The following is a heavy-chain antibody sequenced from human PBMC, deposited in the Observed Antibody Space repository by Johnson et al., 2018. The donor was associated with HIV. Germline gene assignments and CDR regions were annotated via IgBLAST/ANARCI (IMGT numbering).Heavy chain of an antibody. CDR1: GFTFRNAW. D-gene: IGHD4-17*01. J-gene: IGHJ3*02. Sequence: VQLVESGGGLVKPGGSLRLSCGASGFTFRNAWMSWVRQAPGKGLEWVGRIKSKTDGGTTDYAAPVKGRLTISRDNSKNTLPLQMNSLRAADTAGYYCSNYAGLGAFGIWGQGTMVTV. V-gene: IGHV3-15*01. CDR3: SNYAGLGAFGI. CDR2: IKSKTDGGTT.